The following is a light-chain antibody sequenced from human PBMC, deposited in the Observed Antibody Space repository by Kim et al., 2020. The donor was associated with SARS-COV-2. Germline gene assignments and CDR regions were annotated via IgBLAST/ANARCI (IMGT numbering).Light chain of an antibody. Sequence: SVSPGERVTLSCRASESVALLAWCQQKPGQAPRLVIHGASTRATGIPARFSGSGSVTEFTLTISSLQSEDFAIYYCQQYNEWPSTFGQGTRLEIK. V-gene: IGKV3-15*01. CDR2: GAS. CDR3: QQYNEWPST. J-gene: IGKJ5*01. CDR1: ESVALL.